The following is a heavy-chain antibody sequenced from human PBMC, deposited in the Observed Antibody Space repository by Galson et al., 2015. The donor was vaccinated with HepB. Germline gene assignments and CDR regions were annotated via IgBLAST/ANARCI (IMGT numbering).Heavy chain of an antibody. J-gene: IGHJ4*02. CDR2: IGSKANSYAT. Sequence: SLRLSCAASGFTFSGSAMHWVRQASGRGLEWVGRIGSKANSYATAYAASVKGRFTISRDDSKNTAYMQMNSLKTEDTAVYYCTRLGDLSGHSSLWGQGTLVTVSS. V-gene: IGHV3-73*01. CDR1: GFTFSGSA. D-gene: IGHD3-16*02. CDR3: TRLGDLSGHSSL.